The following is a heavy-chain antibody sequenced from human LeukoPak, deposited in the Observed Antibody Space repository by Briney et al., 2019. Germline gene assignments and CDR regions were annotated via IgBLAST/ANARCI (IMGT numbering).Heavy chain of an antibody. V-gene: IGHV4-39*01. CDR2: IYYSGST. CDR3: ARHFCSSTICPFDY. Sequence: SETLSLTCSVSGASISSSSYYCGWIRQPPGKGLEWIGTIYYSGSTYYNPSLKSRVTISVDTSKNHFSLKLSSVTAADTAVYYCARHFCSSTICPFDYWGQGTLVTVSS. J-gene: IGHJ4*02. CDR1: GASISSSSYY. D-gene: IGHD2-2*01.